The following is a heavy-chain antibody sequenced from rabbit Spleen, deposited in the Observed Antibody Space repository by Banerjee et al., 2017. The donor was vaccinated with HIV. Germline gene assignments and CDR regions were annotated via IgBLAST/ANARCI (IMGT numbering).Heavy chain of an antibody. CDR3: ARDLVAVIGWNFNL. V-gene: IGHV1S45*01. CDR2: INVATGKP. J-gene: IGHJ4*01. Sequence: QEQLVESGGGLVQPEGSLTLTCKASGFSFSDRDVMCWVRQAPGKGLEWIACINVATGKPVYATWAKGRFTISRTSSTTVTLLMTSLTAADTATYFCARDLVAVIGWNFNLWGPGTLVTVS. CDR1: GFSFSDRDV. D-gene: IGHD1-1*01.